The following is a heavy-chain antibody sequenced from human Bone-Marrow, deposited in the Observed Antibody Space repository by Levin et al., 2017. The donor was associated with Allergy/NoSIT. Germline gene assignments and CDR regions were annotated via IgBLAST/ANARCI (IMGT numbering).Heavy chain of an antibody. CDR2: INPNSGGT. V-gene: IGHV1-2*02. Sequence: ASVKVSCKASGYTFIDYYIHWVRQAPGQGLEWMGWINPNSGGTDYAQKFQGRVTMTRDTSISTAYMDLSRLTSDDTALYYCARDGRGRYGYEGAGLIDYWGQGTLVTVSA. CDR1: GYTFIDYY. J-gene: IGHJ4*02. CDR3: ARDGRGRYGYEGAGLIDY. D-gene: IGHD5-24*01.